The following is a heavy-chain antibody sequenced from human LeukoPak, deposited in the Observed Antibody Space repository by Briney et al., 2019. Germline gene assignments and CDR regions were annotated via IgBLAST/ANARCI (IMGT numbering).Heavy chain of an antibody. CDR3: TRGAGWLIDY. V-gene: IGHV4-59*01. Sequence: SETLSLTCTVSDHSISDYYRGWIRQPPGKGLEWIGYFYNSGRSTYNPSLKSRVTISADTSKNHFSLKLNSVTTADTAVYYCTRGAGWLIDYWGQGILVTVSS. CDR2: FYNSGRS. CDR1: DHSISDYY. J-gene: IGHJ4*02. D-gene: IGHD3-16*01.